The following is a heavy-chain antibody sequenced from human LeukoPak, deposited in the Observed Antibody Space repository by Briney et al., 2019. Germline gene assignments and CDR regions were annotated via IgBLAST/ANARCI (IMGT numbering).Heavy chain of an antibody. CDR2: ISWNSGSI. V-gene: IGHV3-9*01. CDR1: GFAFDDYA. D-gene: IGHD2-15*01. CDR3: AKGSGHCSGGSCYTKDFDY. Sequence: SLRLSCAASGFAFDDYAMHWVRQAPGKGLEWVSGISWNSGSIGYADSVKGRFTISRDNAKNSLYLQMNSLRAEDTALYYCAKGSGHCSGGSCYTKDFDYWGQGTLVTVSS. J-gene: IGHJ4*02.